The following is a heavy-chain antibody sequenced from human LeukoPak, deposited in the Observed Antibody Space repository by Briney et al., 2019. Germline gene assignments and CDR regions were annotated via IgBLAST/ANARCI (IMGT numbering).Heavy chain of an antibody. CDR2: ISGSGGNT. CDR3: AKHKISCSGGNCYSFYYYGMDV. V-gene: IGHV3-23*01. Sequence: GGSLRLSCGASGFTFSSYAMRWVRQAPGKGLEWVSTISGSGGNTYSADSVKGRFTISRDNSMNTLYLEMNSLRAEDTAVYYCAKHKISCSGGNCYSFYYYGMDVWGQGTTVTVSS. D-gene: IGHD2-15*01. CDR1: GFTFSSYA. J-gene: IGHJ6*02.